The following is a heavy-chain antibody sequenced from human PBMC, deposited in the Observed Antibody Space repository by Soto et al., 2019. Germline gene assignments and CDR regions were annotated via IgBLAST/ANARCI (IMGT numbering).Heavy chain of an antibody. D-gene: IGHD6-13*01. Sequence: PSETLSLTCTVSGGCISSGDYYWSWIRQPPGKGLEWIGYIYYSGSTYYNPSLKSRVTISVDTSKNQFSLKLSSVTAADTAVYYCARDFGGAAAGPYHYWGQGTLVT. CDR3: ARDFGGAAAGPYHY. V-gene: IGHV4-30-4*01. J-gene: IGHJ4*02. CDR2: IYYSGST. CDR1: GGCISSGDYY.